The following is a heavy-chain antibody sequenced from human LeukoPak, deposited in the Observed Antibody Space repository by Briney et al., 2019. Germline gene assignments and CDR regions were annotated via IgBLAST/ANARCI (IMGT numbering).Heavy chain of an antibody. Sequence: PGGSLRLSCAASGFTFSNASMSWVRQAPGKGLEWVGRINSKTDGGTTDYSAPVKGRFTSSRDDSKKTLYLQMKSLKTEDTAVYYCRGGVDSWGQGTLVTVSS. CDR1: GFTFSNAS. J-gene: IGHJ4*02. D-gene: IGHD3-16*01. V-gene: IGHV3-15*01. CDR2: INSKTDGGTT. CDR3: RGGVDS.